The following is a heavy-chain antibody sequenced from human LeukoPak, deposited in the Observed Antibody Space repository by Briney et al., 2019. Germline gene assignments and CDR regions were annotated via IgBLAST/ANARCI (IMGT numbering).Heavy chain of an antibody. Sequence: SETLSLTCAVYGGSFSGYYWSWIRQPPGKGLEWIGEINHSGSTNYNPSLKSRVTISVDTSKNQFSLKLSSVTAADTAVYYCARKQRLRTCFDYWGQGTLVTVSP. J-gene: IGHJ4*02. CDR3: ARKQRLRTCFDY. V-gene: IGHV4-34*01. CDR1: GGSFSGYY. D-gene: IGHD6-25*01. CDR2: INHSGST.